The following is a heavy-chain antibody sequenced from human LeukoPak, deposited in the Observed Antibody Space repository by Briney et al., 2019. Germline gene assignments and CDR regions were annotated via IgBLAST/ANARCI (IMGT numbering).Heavy chain of an antibody. CDR2: MNPNSGNT. CDR3: ASILYDTERSAFDI. V-gene: IGHV1-8*01. CDR1: GYTFTSYD. Sequence: SVKVSCKASGYTFTSYDINWVRQATGQGLEWMGWMNPNSGNTGYAQKFQGRVTMTRNTSISTAYMELSGLRSEDTAVYYCASILYDTERSAFDIWGQGTMVTVSS. D-gene: IGHD3-9*01. J-gene: IGHJ3*02.